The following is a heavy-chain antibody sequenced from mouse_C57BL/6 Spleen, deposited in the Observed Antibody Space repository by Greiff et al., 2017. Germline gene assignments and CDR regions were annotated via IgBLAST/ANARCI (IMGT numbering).Heavy chain of an antibody. V-gene: IGHV1-52*01. CDR1: GYTFTSYW. CDR2: IDPSDSET. CDR3: ARPILYGNYEAWFAY. D-gene: IGHD2-1*01. Sequence: QVQLKQPGAELVRPGSSVKLSCKASGYTFTSYWMHWVKQRPIQGLEWIGNIDPSDSETHYNQKFKDKATLTVDKSSSTAYMQLSSLTSEDSAVYDCARPILYGNYEAWFAYWGQGTLVTVSA. J-gene: IGHJ3*01.